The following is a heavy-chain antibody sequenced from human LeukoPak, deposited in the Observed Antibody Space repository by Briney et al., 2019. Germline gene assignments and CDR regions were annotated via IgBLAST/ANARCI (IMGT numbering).Heavy chain of an antibody. V-gene: IGHV4-4*07. J-gene: IGHJ6*04. CDR1: GGSISSYY. CDR2: IHTSGST. CDR3: ARDPYGSGSNFVPLMDV. Sequence: TSSETLSLTCTVFGGSISSYYWSWIRQPPGKGLEWIGRIHTSGSTNYNPSLKSRVTMSVDTSKNQFSLKLSSVTAADTAVYYCARDPYGSGSNFVPLMDVWGKGTTVTISS. D-gene: IGHD3-10*01.